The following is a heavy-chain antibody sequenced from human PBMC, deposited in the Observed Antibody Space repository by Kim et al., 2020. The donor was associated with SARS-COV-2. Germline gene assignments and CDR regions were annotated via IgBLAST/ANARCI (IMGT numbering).Heavy chain of an antibody. CDR3: ARDSLLWFGESYIFFDY. CDR2: ISSSGSTI. V-gene: IGHV3-48*03. CDR1: GFTFSSYE. D-gene: IGHD3-10*01. J-gene: IGHJ4*02. Sequence: GGSLRLSCAASGFTFSSYEMNWVRQAPGKGLEWVSYISSSGSTIYYADSVKGRFTISRDNAKNSLYLQMNSLRAEDTAVYYCARDSLLWFGESYIFFDYWGQGTLVTVSS.